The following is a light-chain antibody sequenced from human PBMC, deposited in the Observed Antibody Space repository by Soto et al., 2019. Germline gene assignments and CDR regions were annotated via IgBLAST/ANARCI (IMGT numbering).Light chain of an antibody. Sequence: QTVVTQPPSASGTPGQRVTISGSGSSSNIGSNYVYWYQQLPGTAPKLLIYRNNQRPSGVPDRFSGSKSGTSASLAISGLRSEDEADYYCAAWDDSLSGRVFGGGTKLTVL. CDR3: AAWDDSLSGRV. CDR1: SSNIGSNY. CDR2: RNN. J-gene: IGLJ3*02. V-gene: IGLV1-47*01.